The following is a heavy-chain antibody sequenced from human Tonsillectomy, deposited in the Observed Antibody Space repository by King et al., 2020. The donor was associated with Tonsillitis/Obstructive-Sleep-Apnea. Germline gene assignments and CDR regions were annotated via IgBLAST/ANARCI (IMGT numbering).Heavy chain of an antibody. CDR3: ARDSMSHYYDSSAYYTFNY. D-gene: IGHD3-22*01. CDR2: ISAHKGHT. Sequence: QRVQSGAEVKKPGASVKVSCKASGYTFTNYGISWVRQAPGQGLEWMALISAHKGHTHYTQKLQDRVTMTTDASPSTAYMEMRSLRSDDTAVYYCARDSMSHYYDSSAYYTFNYWGQGTLVTVPS. J-gene: IGHJ4*02. CDR1: GYTFTNYG. V-gene: IGHV1-18*01.